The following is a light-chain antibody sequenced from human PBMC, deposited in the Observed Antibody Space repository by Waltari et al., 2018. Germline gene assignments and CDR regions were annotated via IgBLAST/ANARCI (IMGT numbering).Light chain of an antibody. J-gene: IGKJ4*01. Sequence: EIVLTQSPATLSLSPGERATLSCRASQSVNEYLAWYQQIPGQAPRLLIYDASNRATGIPARFSGSGSGTDFTLTISSLEPEDFAIYYCHVRSNWPPVTFGVGTKVEIK. CDR2: DAS. CDR1: QSVNEY. CDR3: HVRSNWPPVT. V-gene: IGKV3-11*01.